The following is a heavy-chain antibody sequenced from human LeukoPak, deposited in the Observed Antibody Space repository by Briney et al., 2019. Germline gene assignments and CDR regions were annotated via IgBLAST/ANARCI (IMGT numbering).Heavy chain of an antibody. Sequence: PGGSLRLSCAASGFTFSSYAMSWVRQAPGKGLEWVSAISGSGGSTYYADSVKGRFTISRDNSKNTLYLQMNSLRAEDTAVYYCAKDGGWAPAAVSDAFDIWGQGTMVTVSS. CDR1: GFTFSSYA. J-gene: IGHJ3*02. CDR2: ISGSGGST. V-gene: IGHV3-23*01. D-gene: IGHD2-2*01. CDR3: AKDGGWAPAAVSDAFDI.